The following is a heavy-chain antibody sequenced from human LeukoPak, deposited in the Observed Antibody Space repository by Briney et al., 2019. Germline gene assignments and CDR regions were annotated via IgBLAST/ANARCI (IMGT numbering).Heavy chain of an antibody. D-gene: IGHD6-19*01. J-gene: IGHJ4*02. CDR2: ISSSSSYI. V-gene: IGHV3-21*04. Sequence: GGSLRLSCAASAFTFSSYSMNWVRQAPGKGLEWVSSISSSSSYIYYADSVKGRFTISRDNAKNSLYLQMNSLRAEDTAVYYCAKGVGSSGWYWTYYFDYWGQGTLVTVSS. CDR1: AFTFSSYS. CDR3: AKGVGSSGWYWTYYFDY.